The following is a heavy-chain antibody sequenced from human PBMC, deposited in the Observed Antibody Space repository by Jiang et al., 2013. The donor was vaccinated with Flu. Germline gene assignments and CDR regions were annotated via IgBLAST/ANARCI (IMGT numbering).Heavy chain of an antibody. J-gene: IGHJ6*02. D-gene: IGHD2-15*01. CDR2: IYYSGST. Sequence: GSGLVKPSQTLSLTCTVSGGSIISGGYYWSWIRQHPGKGLEWIGYIYYSGSTDYNPSLKSRVSISVDTSKNQFSLKVRSVTAADTAVYYCARDSVVRATGYGMDVWGQGTTVTVSS. CDR3: ARDSVVRATGYGMDV. V-gene: IGHV4-31*03. CDR1: GGSIISGGYY.